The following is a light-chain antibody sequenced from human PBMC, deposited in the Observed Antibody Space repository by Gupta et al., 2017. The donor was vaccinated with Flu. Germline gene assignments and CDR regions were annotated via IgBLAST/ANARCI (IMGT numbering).Light chain of an antibody. CDR3: QQISSLPFA. V-gene: IGKV1-9*01. Sequence: DIQLTQSPSFLSVSVGDRLTITCRASPGISNLLAWYQQKPGKAPKLLIYSASTLQSGVPARFSGSGSGTRFTLTISSLQPGDFATYHCQQISSLPFAFGPGTRVDI. CDR1: PGISNL. J-gene: IGKJ3*01. CDR2: SAS.